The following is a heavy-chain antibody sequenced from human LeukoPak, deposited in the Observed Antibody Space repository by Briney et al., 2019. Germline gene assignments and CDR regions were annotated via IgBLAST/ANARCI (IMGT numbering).Heavy chain of an antibody. CDR2: IYSSGGT. J-gene: IGHJ4*02. D-gene: IGHD4-17*01. Sequence: PSETLSLTXEVSGDSISSGSYYWTWIRQPAGKGLEWIGRIYSSGGTTYNPSLKSRVTISLDTSKNQFSLKLISVTASATAVYSCAKDEGPPGDYFDYGGQETLVTVS. CDR3: AKDEGPPGDYFDY. CDR1: GDSISSGSYY. V-gene: IGHV4-61*02.